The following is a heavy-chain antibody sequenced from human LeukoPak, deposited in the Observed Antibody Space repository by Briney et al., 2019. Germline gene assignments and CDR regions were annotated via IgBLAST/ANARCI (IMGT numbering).Heavy chain of an antibody. V-gene: IGHV1-69*13. CDR2: IIPIFGTA. CDR1: GGTFSSYA. D-gene: IGHD1-14*01. J-gene: IGHJ4*02. Sequence: GASVKVSCKASGGTFSSYAISWVRQAPEQGLEWMGGIIPIFGTANYAQKFQGRVTITADESTSTAYMELSSLRSEDTAVYYCARDTREGTNYWGQGTLVTVSS. CDR3: ARDTREGTNY.